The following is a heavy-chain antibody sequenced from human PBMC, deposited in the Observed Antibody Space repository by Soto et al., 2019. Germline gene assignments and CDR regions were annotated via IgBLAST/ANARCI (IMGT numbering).Heavy chain of an antibody. CDR1: GGTFSSYA. Sequence: SVKVSCKASGGTFSSYAISWVRQAPGQGLEWMGGIIPIFGTANYAQKFQGRVTITADKSTSTAYMELSSLRSEDTAVYYCAREQGWLLHYYYYYGMDVWGQGTTVTSP. CDR2: IIPIFGTA. J-gene: IGHJ6*02. D-gene: IGHD3-22*01. V-gene: IGHV1-69*06. CDR3: AREQGWLLHYYYYYGMDV.